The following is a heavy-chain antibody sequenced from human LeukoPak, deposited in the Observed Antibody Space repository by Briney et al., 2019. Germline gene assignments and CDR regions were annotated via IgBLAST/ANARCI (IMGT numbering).Heavy chain of an antibody. Sequence: GGSLRLSCSASGFTFSTYSMHWVRQAPGKGLEYVSAISSNGGSTYYADSVKGRFTISRDNAKNTLYLQMNSLRADDTAVYYCARDSTVSDFDYWGQGTLVTVSS. CDR3: ARDSTVSDFDY. J-gene: IGHJ4*02. CDR2: ISSNGGST. CDR1: GFTFSTYS. D-gene: IGHD4-17*01. V-gene: IGHV3-64*04.